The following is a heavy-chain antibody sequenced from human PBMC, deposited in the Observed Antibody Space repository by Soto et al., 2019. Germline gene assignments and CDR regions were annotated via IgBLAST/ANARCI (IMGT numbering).Heavy chain of an antibody. V-gene: IGHV4-39*01. J-gene: IGHJ2*01. CDR3: ARLRIAASWYFDL. CDR1: GGSISSSSYY. Sequence: SETLSLTCTVSGGSISSSSYYWGWIRQPPGKGLEWIGSIYYSGSTYYNPSLKSRVTISVDTSKNQFSLKLSSVTAADTAVYYCARLRIAASWYFDLWGRGTLVTVSS. CDR2: IYYSGST. D-gene: IGHD6-6*01.